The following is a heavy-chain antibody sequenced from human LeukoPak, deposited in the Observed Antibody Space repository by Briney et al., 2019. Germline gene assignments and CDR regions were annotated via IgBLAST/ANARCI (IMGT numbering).Heavy chain of an antibody. CDR2: ISYDGSNK. D-gene: IGHD6-13*01. Sequence: SGGSLRLSCAASGFTFSSYAMHWVRQAPGKGLEWVALISYDGSNKYYADSVKGRFTISRDDAKNSLYLEMNSLRAEDTAVYYCARVSSTWSSYYFDYWGQGTLVTVSS. CDR3: ARVSSTWSSYYFDY. V-gene: IGHV3-30-3*01. CDR1: GFTFSSYA. J-gene: IGHJ4*02.